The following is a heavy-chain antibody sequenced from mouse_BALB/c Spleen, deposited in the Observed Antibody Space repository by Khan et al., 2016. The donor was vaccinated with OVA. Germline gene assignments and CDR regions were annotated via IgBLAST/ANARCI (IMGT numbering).Heavy chain of an antibody. CDR1: GDSITGGY. V-gene: IGHV3-8*02. Sequence: EVQLQESGPSLVKPSQTLSLTCSVTGDSITGGYCCWIRKFPGNKLEYMGYILYSGSTYYNPSLKSRISITRKTSQNQYYLQWNSVTTEDTATYYWARSTYRYAFDYWGQGTLVTVAA. CDR3: ARSTYRYAFDY. J-gene: IGHJ3*01. D-gene: IGHD2-14*01. CDR2: ILYSGST.